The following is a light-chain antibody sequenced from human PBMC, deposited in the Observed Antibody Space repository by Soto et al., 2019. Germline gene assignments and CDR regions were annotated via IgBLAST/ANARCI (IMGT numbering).Light chain of an antibody. CDR3: QQRSPLT. CDR2: GAS. V-gene: IGKV3D-20*02. CDR1: QSVSSSY. J-gene: IGKJ4*01. Sequence: EIVMTQSPATLSVSPGERATLSCRASQSVSSSYLAWYQQKPGQAPRLLIYGASSRATGIPDRFSGSGSGTDFTLTISRLEPEDFAVYYCQQRSPLTFGGGTKVDIK.